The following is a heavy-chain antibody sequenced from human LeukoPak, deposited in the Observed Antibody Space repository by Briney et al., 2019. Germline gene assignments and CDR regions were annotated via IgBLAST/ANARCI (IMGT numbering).Heavy chain of an antibody. V-gene: IGHV4-59*08. D-gene: IGHD2-15*01. Sequence: SETLSLTCTVSGAFISNYFWTWIRQPPGKGLEWIGYIYSSGSINYNPSLKSRVTISADTSKNYFSLKLRSVTAADTAVYYCARQPNVAVHYSDPWGQGILVTVSS. CDR2: IYSSGSI. CDR3: ARQPNVAVHYSDP. CDR1: GAFISNYF. J-gene: IGHJ5*02.